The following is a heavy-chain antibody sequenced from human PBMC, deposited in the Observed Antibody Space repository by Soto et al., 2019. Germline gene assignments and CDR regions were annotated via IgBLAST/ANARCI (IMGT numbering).Heavy chain of an antibody. CDR2: ISAVSTYI. J-gene: IGHJ5*02. CDR1: GFNFGSYG. CDR3: ARVANNKVGSIKNYSFDT. D-gene: IGHD2-15*01. Sequence: GGSLRLSCVASGFNFGSYGMYWVRQAPGKRLEWVSSISAVSTYIYYGDSVNGRFTISRDTANNSMFLQMDSMTVEDTAVYYGARVANNKVGSIKNYSFDTWGQGIPVTVS. V-gene: IGHV3-21*01.